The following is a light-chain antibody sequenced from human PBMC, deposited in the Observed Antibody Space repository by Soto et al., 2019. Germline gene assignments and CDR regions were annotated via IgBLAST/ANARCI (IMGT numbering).Light chain of an antibody. CDR2: GTS. Sequence: EIVLTQSPGTLSLSPGERATLSCRASQSVTRSYLAWYQQKPGQAPRLLIYGTSSRATGIPDRFSGSGSGTDFTRTISRLEPEDFAVYYCQQFGSSSWTFGQGTKVEVK. J-gene: IGKJ1*01. V-gene: IGKV3-20*01. CDR1: QSVTRSY. CDR3: QQFGSSSWT.